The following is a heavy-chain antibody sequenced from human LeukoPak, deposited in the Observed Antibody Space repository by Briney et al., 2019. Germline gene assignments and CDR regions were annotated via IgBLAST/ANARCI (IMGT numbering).Heavy chain of an antibody. Sequence: GGSLRLSCAASGFTFSSYWMSWVRQAPGKGLEWVANIKQDGSEKYYVDSVKGRFTISRDNAKNSLYLQMNSPRAEDTAVYYCARGGSSWFPYFDYWGQGTLVTVSS. CDR3: ARGGSSWFPYFDY. CDR2: IKQDGSEK. V-gene: IGHV3-7*01. J-gene: IGHJ4*02. D-gene: IGHD6-13*01. CDR1: GFTFSSYW.